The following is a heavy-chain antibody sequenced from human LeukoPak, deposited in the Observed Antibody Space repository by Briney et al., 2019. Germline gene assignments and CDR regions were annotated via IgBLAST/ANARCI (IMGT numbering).Heavy chain of an antibody. Sequence: SGTLSLTCTVSGGSISNYYWSWVRQPPGKGLEWIGEINHSGSTNYNPSLKSRVTISVDTSKNQFSLKLSSVTAADTAVYYCARRLKVVAYYYYYYMDVWGKGTTVTISS. V-gene: IGHV4-34*01. J-gene: IGHJ6*03. CDR1: GGSISNYY. CDR3: ARRLKVVAYYYYYYMDV. CDR2: INHSGST.